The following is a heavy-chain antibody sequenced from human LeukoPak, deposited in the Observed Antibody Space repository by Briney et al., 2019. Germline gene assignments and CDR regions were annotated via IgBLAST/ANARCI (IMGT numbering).Heavy chain of an antibody. CDR3: ARDWYQLLYYFDY. CDR1: GFTFSSYW. V-gene: IGHV3-7*01. Sequence: GGSLRLSCAASGFTFSSYWMSWARQAPGKGLEWVANIKQDGSEKYYVDSVKGRFTISRDNAKNSLYLQMNSLRAEDTAVYYCARDWYQLLYYFDYWGQGTLVTVPS. J-gene: IGHJ4*02. D-gene: IGHD2-2*02. CDR2: IKQDGSEK.